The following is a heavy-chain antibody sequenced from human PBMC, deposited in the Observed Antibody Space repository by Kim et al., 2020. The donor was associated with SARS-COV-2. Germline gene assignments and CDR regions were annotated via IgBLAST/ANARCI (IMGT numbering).Heavy chain of an antibody. J-gene: IGHJ4*03. D-gene: IGHD6-6*01. CDR2: ISSSGSTI. CDR1: GFTFSSYE. CDR3: ARDWPNIAARSNFDY. V-gene: IGHV3-48*03. Sequence: GGSLRLSCAASGFTFSSYEMNWVRQAPGKGLEWVSYISSSGSTIYYADSVKGRFTISRDNAKNSLYLQMNSLRAEDTAVYYCARDWPNIAARSNFDYWGQGTLVTVSS.